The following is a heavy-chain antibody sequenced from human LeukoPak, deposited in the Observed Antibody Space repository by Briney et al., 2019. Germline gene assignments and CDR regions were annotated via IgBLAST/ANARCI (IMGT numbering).Heavy chain of an antibody. Sequence: SETLSLTCNVSGDSISIYCWSWIRQPPGKGLEWIGYIDHTGSTNFNPSFNSRVTTSRDTSKNQFSLKLSSVTAADTAVYYCARDLEGLTDRFDPWGQGTLVTVSS. CDR1: GDSISIYC. J-gene: IGHJ5*02. CDR3: ARDLEGLTDRFDP. V-gene: IGHV4-59*12. D-gene: IGHD3-9*01. CDR2: IDHTGST.